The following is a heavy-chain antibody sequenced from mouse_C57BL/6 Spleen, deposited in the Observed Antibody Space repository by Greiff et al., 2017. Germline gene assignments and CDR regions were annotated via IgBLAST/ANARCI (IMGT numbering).Heavy chain of an antibody. Sequence: QVQLQQPGAELVKPGASVKLSCKASGYTFTSYWMQWVKQRPGQGLEWIGEIDPSDSYTNYNQKFKGKATLTVDTSSSTAYMQLSSLTSEDSAVYYCAIPYCSKGDWFAYWGQGTLVTVSA. CDR3: AIPYCSKGDWFAY. J-gene: IGHJ3*01. V-gene: IGHV1-50*01. CDR2: IDPSDSYT. CDR1: GYTFTSYW. D-gene: IGHD2-5*01.